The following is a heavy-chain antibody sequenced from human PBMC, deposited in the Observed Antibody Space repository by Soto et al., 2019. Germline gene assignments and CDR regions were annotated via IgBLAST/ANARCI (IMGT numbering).Heavy chain of an antibody. V-gene: IGHV7-4-1*01. Sequence: ASVKVACKPSGDTFSSYSFSWVRQVPGQRLEWMGWINTNTGNPTYAQGFTGRFVFSLDTSVSTAYLQICSLKAEDTAVYYCARGKNQTSYYDFWSGYWGTPDYYYYYGMDVWGQGTTVTVSS. CDR2: INTNTGNP. J-gene: IGHJ6*02. D-gene: IGHD3-3*01. CDR3: ARGKNQTSYYDFWSGYWGTPDYYYYYGMDV. CDR1: GDTFSSYS.